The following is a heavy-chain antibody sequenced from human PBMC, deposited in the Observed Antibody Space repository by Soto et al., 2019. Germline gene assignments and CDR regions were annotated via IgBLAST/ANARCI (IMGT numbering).Heavy chain of an antibody. D-gene: IGHD6-13*01. CDR1: GGTFSSYA. J-gene: IGHJ4*02. V-gene: IGHV1-69*13. CDR3: ARGEQQLVQYYFDY. Sequence: GASVKVSCKASGGTFSSYAISWVRQAPGQGLEWMGGIIPIFGTANYAQKYQGRVTITADESTSTANKELSSLISEDTAVYYCARGEQQLVQYYFDYWGQGTLVTVSS. CDR2: IIPIFGTA.